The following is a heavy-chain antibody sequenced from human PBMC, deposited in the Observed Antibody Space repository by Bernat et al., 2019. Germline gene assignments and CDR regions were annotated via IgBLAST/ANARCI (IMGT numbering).Heavy chain of an antibody. V-gene: IGHV3-66*01. CDR1: GFTFSSNY. CDR2: IYSGGRT. J-gene: IGHJ3*02. D-gene: IGHD4-17*01. CDR3: ARGYYGGLNLDAFDI. Sequence: EVQLVESGGGLVQPGGSLRLSCAASGFTFSSNYMSWVRQAPGKGLEWVSVIYSGGRTYYADAVKGRFTISRDYSKNTLYLQMNSLRAEDTAVYYCARGYYGGLNLDAFDIWGQGTMVTVSS.